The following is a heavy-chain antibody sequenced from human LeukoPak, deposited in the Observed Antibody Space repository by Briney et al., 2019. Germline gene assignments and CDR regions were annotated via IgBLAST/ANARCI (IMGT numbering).Heavy chain of an antibody. D-gene: IGHD2-15*01. Sequence: SETLSLTCTVSGGSISSYYWIWIRQPPGKGLEWIGYIYTSGSANYNPSLKNRGTISVDTPKNQFSLQLSPVPAAHTAVYYFARHGRGCSSSSSFVPWGQGTVV. J-gene: IGHJ5*02. CDR1: GGSISSYY. CDR2: IYTSGSA. V-gene: IGHV4-4*09. CDR3: ARHGRGCSSSSSFVP.